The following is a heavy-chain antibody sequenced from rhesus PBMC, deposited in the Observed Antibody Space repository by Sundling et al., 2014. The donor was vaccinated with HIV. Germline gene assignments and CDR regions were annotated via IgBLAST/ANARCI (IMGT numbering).Heavy chain of an antibody. J-gene: IGHJ6*01. D-gene: IGHD3-22*01. Sequence: QVQLQESGPGLLKPSETLSLTCAVSGGSIITGYWWSWIRQSPGKGLEWIGGIFGTGGSTKYNPSLRSRVTISIDTSKKQFALKLSSVTAADTAVYYCSRDLRSDRGYYGLDSWGQGVVVTVSS. V-gene: IGHV4-93*01. CDR2: IFGTGGST. CDR3: SRDLRSDRGYYGLDS. CDR1: GGSIITGYW.